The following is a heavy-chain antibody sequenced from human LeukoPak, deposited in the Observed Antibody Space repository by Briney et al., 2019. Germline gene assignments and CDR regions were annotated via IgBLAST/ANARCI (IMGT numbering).Heavy chain of an antibody. D-gene: IGHD3-3*01. CDR1: GFTFSSYA. CDR2: ISGSGGST. Sequence: GGSLRLSCAASGFTFSSYAMSWVRQAPGKGLEWVSAISGSGGSTYYADSVKGRFTISRDNAKNSLYLRMNSLRAEDTALYYCARDRSFGVAYYYYMDVWGKGTTVTVSS. V-gene: IGHV3-23*01. CDR3: ARDRSFGVAYYYYMDV. J-gene: IGHJ6*03.